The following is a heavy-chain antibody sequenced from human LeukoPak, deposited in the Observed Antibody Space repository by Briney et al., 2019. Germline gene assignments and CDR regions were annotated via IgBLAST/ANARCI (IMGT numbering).Heavy chain of an antibody. CDR1: EFTFRSYA. Sequence: GGSLRLSCAASEFTFRSYAMSWVRQAPGKGLEWVSGISGSGGSTYYADSVKGRFTISRDNFKNTLYLQMNSLRAEDTAVYYCAKNDYGGLDAFDIWGQGTMVTVSS. CDR3: AKNDYGGLDAFDI. J-gene: IGHJ3*02. D-gene: IGHD4-23*01. CDR2: ISGSGGST. V-gene: IGHV3-23*01.